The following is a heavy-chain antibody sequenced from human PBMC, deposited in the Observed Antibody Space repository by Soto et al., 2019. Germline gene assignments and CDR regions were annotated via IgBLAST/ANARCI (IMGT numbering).Heavy chain of an antibody. CDR2: ISYDGSNK. CDR1: GFTFSSYA. D-gene: IGHD6-13*01. CDR3: ARDRHTLIASAYFLFDY. V-gene: IGHV3-30-3*01. Sequence: QVQLVESGGGVVQTGRSLRLSCAASGFTFSSYAMHWVRQAPGKGLEWVAVISYDGSNKYYADSVKGRFTISRDNSKNTLYLQMNSLRAEDTAVYYCARDRHTLIASAYFLFDYWGQGTLVTVSS. J-gene: IGHJ4*02.